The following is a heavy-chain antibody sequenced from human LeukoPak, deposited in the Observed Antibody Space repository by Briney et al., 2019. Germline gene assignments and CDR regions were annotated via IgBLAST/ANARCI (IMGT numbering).Heavy chain of an antibody. CDR2: IYSGGST. CDR1: GFTVSNNY. Sequence: GGPLELSCAASGFTVSNNYMSWVRQAPGKGLEWVSVIYSGGSTYYADSVKGRFTISRDNSKNTLYLQMNSLRAEDTAVYYCASLTAYYKAFDYWGQGTLVTVSS. J-gene: IGHJ4*02. D-gene: IGHD3-9*01. CDR3: ASLTAYYKAFDY. V-gene: IGHV3-53*01.